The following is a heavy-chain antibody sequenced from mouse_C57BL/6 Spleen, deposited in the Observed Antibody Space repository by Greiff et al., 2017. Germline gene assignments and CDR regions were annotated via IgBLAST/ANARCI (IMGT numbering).Heavy chain of an antibody. CDR3: ARPLLLRGAMDY. J-gene: IGHJ4*01. Sequence: EVKLMESGGGLVKPGGSLKLSCAASGFTFSDYGMHWVRQAPEKGLEWVAYISSGSSTIYYADTVKGRFTISRDNAKNTLFLQMTSLRSEDTAMYYCARPLLLRGAMDYWGQGTPVTVSS. CDR2: ISSGSSTI. D-gene: IGHD1-1*01. V-gene: IGHV5-17*01. CDR1: GFTFSDYG.